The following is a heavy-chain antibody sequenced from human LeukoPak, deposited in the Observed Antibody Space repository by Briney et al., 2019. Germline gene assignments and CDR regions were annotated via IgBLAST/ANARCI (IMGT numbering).Heavy chain of an antibody. CDR2: IYYSGNT. D-gene: IGHD3/OR15-3a*01. CDR3: QTGSGLFILP. V-gene: IGHV4-39*01. Sequence: SETLSLTCTVSGGSISTSNYYWGWIRQPPGKGLEWIGSIYYSGNTYYNASLKSQVSISIDTSKNQFSLRLTSVTAADTAEYARQTGSGLFILPGGQGTLVTVSS. J-gene: IGHJ4*02. CDR1: GGSISTSNYY.